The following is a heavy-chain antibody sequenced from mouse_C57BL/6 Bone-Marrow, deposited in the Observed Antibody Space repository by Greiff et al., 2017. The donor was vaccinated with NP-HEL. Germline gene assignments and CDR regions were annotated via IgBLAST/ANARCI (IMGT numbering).Heavy chain of an antibody. V-gene: IGHV5-9*01. CDR3: ARLLRHYFDY. Sequence: EVKLMESGGGLMKPGGSLKLSCAASGFTFSSYTMSWVRQTPEKRLEWVATISGGGGNTYYPDSVKGRFTISRDNAKNTLYLQMSSLMSEDTALYYCARLLRHYFDYWGQGTTLTVSS. J-gene: IGHJ2*01. CDR1: GFTFSSYT. D-gene: IGHD1-2*01. CDR2: ISGGGGNT.